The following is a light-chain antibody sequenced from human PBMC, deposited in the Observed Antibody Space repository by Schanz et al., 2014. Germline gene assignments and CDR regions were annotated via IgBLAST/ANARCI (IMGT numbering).Light chain of an antibody. J-gene: IGLJ3*02. Sequence: QSVLTQPPSVSGAPGQRVTISCTGSSSNIVAGYDVHWYQQLPGTAPKLLIYDNTNRPSGVPDRFSGSKSGTSASLAITGLQAEDEADYYCQSYDSSLSALVFGGGTKLTVL. CDR3: QSYDSSLSALV. V-gene: IGLV1-40*01. CDR1: SSNIVAGYD. CDR2: DNT.